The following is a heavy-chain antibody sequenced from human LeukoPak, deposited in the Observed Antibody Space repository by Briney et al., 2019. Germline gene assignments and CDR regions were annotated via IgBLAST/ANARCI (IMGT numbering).Heavy chain of an antibody. CDR1: GGSISSSSYY. CDR2: IYYSGST. V-gene: IGHV4-39*07. D-gene: IGHD4-23*01. Sequence: SETLSLTCTVSGGSISSSSYYWGWIRQPPGKGLEWIGSIYYSGSTYYNPSLKSRVTISVDTSKNQFSLKLSSVTAADTAVYYCARIMATVVTRYYFDYWGQGTLVTVSS. CDR3: ARIMATVVTRYYFDY. J-gene: IGHJ4*02.